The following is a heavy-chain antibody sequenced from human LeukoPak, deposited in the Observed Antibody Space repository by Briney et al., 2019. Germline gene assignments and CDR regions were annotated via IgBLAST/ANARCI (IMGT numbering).Heavy chain of an antibody. V-gene: IGHV3-48*03. D-gene: IGHD3-10*01. CDR3: ARTHQSQNYYGSGSYARYFDY. Sequence: GGSLRLSCAASGFTFSSYEMSWVRQAPGKGLEWVSYISSSGSTIYYADSVKGRFTISRDNAKNSPYLQMNSLRAEDTAVYYCARTHQSQNYYGSGSYARYFDYWGQGTLVTVSS. CDR1: GFTFSSYE. CDR2: ISSSGSTI. J-gene: IGHJ4*02.